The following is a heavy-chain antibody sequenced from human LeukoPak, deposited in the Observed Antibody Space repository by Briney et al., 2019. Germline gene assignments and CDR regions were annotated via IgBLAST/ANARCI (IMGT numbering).Heavy chain of an antibody. CDR3: ARGGVGATTGTYDS. V-gene: IGHV4-30-2*01. Sequence: PSETLSLTCAVTGDSISSGGYPWSWIRQPPGMALEWIGNIYHSGGTHHNPSLKSRVTMSVDRSKNQFSLKLTSVTAADTAVYYCARGGVGATTGTYDSWGQGIPVTVSS. CDR1: GDSISSGGYP. CDR2: IYHSGGT. J-gene: IGHJ4*02. D-gene: IGHD1-26*01.